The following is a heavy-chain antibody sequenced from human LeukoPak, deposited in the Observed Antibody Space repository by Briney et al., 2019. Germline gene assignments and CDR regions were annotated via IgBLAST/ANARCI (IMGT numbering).Heavy chain of an antibody. CDR3: AKEGRSLQTY. V-gene: IGHV3-33*03. D-gene: IGHD5-24*01. J-gene: IGHJ4*02. Sequence: GGSLRLSCAASGFTFSSYGMHWVRQAPGKGLEWVAVIWYDGSNKYYADSVKGRFTISRDNAKNSLYLQMNSLRVEDTAVYYCAKEGRSLQTYWGQGTLVTVSS. CDR1: GFTFSSYG. CDR2: IWYDGSNK.